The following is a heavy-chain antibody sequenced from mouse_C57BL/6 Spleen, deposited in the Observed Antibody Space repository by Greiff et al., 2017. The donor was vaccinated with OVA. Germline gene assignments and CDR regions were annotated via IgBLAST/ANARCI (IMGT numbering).Heavy chain of an antibody. CDR2: IYPGDGDT. CDR3: ARHVAWFAY. J-gene: IGHJ3*01. V-gene: IGHV1-82*01. CDR1: GYAFSSSW. Sequence: QVQLKESGPELVKPGASVKISCKASGYAFSSSWMNWVKQRPGKGLEWIGRIYPGDGDTNYNGKFKGKATLTADKSSSTAYMQLSSLTSEDSALYFCARHVAWFAYWGQGTLVTVSA.